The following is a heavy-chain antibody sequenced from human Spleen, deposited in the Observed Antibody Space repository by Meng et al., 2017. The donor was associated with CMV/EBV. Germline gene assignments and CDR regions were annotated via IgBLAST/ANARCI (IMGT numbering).Heavy chain of an antibody. D-gene: IGHD3-10*01. CDR1: GFTFSSYS. CDR2: ISGSGGNM. V-gene: IGHV3-23*01. Sequence: GGSLRLSCAASGFTFSSYSMNWVRQAPGKGLEWVSGISGSGGNMLYADSVKGRFTISRDNSKNTLYLQMNSLRSDDTAVYYCAKMKLLARNFFDPWGQGTLVTVSS. CDR3: AKMKLLARNFFDP. J-gene: IGHJ5*02.